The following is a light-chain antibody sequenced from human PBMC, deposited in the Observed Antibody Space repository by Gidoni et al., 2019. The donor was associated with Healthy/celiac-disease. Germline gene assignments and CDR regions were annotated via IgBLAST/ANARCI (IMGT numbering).Light chain of an antibody. CDR2: DAS. CDR3: QHRSNWT. V-gene: IGKV3-11*01. J-gene: IGKJ1*01. Sequence: PRLLNDDASNRATGITARVSGSGSGIAFTLTSSSLEPEDFAFYYCQHRSNWTFGQGTKVEIK.